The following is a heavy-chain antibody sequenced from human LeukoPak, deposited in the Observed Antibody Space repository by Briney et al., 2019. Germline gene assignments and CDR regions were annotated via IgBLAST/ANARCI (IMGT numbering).Heavy chain of an antibody. CDR3: ARETYYYDSSGYKKGAFDI. V-gene: IGHV4-39*07. CDR2: IYYSGST. J-gene: IGHJ3*02. CDR1: GGSISSSSYY. Sequence: SETLSLTCTVSGGSISSSSYYWGWIRQPPGKGLEWIGSIYYSGSTYYNPSLKSRVTISVDTSKNQFSLKLSSVTAADTAVYYCARETYYYDSSGYKKGAFDIWGQGTMVTVSS. D-gene: IGHD3-22*01.